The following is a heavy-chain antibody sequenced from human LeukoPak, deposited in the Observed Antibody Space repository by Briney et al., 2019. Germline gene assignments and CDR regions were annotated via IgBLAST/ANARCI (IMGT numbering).Heavy chain of an antibody. CDR3: ARAVVPAATPSWFDP. D-gene: IGHD2-2*01. Sequence: PGGSLRLSCAASGFTFSSYSMNWVRQAPGKGLEWVSSISSSSSYIYYAHSVKGRFTISRDNAKNSLYLQMNSLRAEDTAVYYCARAVVPAATPSWFDPWGQGTLVTVSS. CDR1: GFTFSSYS. CDR2: ISSSSSYI. J-gene: IGHJ5*02. V-gene: IGHV3-21*01.